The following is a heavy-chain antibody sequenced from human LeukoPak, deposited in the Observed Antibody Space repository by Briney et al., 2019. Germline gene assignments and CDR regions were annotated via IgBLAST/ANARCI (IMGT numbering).Heavy chain of an antibody. V-gene: IGHV4-31*03. CDR1: GGPIRSRGYY. CDR3: AGVAELENDY. D-gene: IGHD1-1*01. Sequence: PSQTLSLTCTVSGGPIRSRGYYWSWIRQHPGRALVWIGYIYYSGSTYYNPTLKSRVSISVDTSKNQFSRKLTSVTAAHTAVYYCAGVAELENDYWGQGTLVTVSS. J-gene: IGHJ4*02. CDR2: IYYSGST.